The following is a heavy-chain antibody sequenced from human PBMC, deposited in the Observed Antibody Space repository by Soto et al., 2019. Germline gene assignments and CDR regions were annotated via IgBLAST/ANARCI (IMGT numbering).Heavy chain of an antibody. CDR2: IYSGGST. Sequence: EVQLVESGGGLIQPGGSLRLSCAASGFTVSSNYMSWVRQAPGKGLEWVSVIYSGGSTYYADSVKGRFTISRDNSKNTLDLLMNSLRAEDTAVYYCARNYYDSSGGFDYWGQGTLVTVSS. CDR1: GFTVSSNY. CDR3: ARNYYDSSGGFDY. J-gene: IGHJ4*02. D-gene: IGHD3-22*01. V-gene: IGHV3-53*01.